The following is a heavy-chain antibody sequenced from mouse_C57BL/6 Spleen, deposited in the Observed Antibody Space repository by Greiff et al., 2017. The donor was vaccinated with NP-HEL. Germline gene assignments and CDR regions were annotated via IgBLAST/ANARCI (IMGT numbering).Heavy chain of an antibody. CDR2: IDPEDGDT. Sequence: EVKLQESGAELVRPGASVKLSCTASGFNIKDYYMHWVKQRPEQGLEWIGRIDPEDGDTEYAPKFQGKATMTADTSSNTAYLQLSSLTSEDTAVYYCTTNVYGYPFAYWGQGTLVTVSA. CDR1: GFNIKDYY. J-gene: IGHJ3*01. D-gene: IGHD2-2*01. V-gene: IGHV14-1*01. CDR3: TTNVYGYPFAY.